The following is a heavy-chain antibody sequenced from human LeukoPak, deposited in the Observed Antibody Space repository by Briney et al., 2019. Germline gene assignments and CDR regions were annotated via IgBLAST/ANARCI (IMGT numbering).Heavy chain of an antibody. Sequence: GGSLRLSCAASGFTFSNYWMTWVRQAPGKGLEWVANIKPDGSEKYYVDSVKGRFTISRDNSKNTLYLQMNSLGAEDTAVYYCARDLSRFDPWGQGTLVTVSS. CDR1: GFTFSNYW. CDR2: IKPDGSEK. J-gene: IGHJ5*02. CDR3: ARDLSRFDP. V-gene: IGHV3-7*05. D-gene: IGHD2/OR15-2a*01.